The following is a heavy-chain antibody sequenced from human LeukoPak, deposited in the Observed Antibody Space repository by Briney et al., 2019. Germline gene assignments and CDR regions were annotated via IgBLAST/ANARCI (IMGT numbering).Heavy chain of an antibody. J-gene: IGHJ4*02. CDR1: GGSISSSSYY. V-gene: IGHV4-39*07. D-gene: IGHD2-2*01. CDR2: IYYSGST. CDR3: ARILSRRGVPAAQYYFDY. Sequence: PSETLSLTCTVSGGSISSSSYYWGWIRQPPGKGLEWIGSIYYSGSTYYNPSLKSRVTISVDTSKNQFSLKLSSVTAADTAVYYCARILSRRGVPAAQYYFDYWGQGTLVTVSS.